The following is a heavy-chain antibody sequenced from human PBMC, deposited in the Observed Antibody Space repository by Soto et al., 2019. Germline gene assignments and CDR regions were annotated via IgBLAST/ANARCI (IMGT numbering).Heavy chain of an antibody. CDR2: VNPNRGTA. D-gene: IGHD1-1*01. V-gene: IGHV1-46*01. Sequence: QVQLVQSGAEARKPGASVTVSCKASGYAFTNYNIHWVRLAPGQGLQWMGEVNPNRGTAGYAEAFQGRVTMTRDPSTRTVYMVLTSLTPEDTAIYYCARIASPGTTFFDYWGQGTLVTVSS. CDR1: GYAFTNYN. CDR3: ARIASPGTTFFDY. J-gene: IGHJ4*02.